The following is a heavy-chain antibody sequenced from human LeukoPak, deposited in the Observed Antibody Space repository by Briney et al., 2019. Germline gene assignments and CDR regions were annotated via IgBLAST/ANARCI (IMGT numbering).Heavy chain of an antibody. CDR2: INPSDGTT. D-gene: IGHD6-13*01. CDR3: ARGQQLADWYFDL. J-gene: IGHJ2*01. CDR1: GYIFTSYY. V-gene: IGHV1-46*01. Sequence: GASVKVSCKASGYIFTSYYMQWVRQAPGQGLEWMGIINPSDGTTNYAEKFQGRVTMTRDTSTSTVYMELSSLRSEDTAVYYCARGQQLADWYFDLWGRGTLVTVSS.